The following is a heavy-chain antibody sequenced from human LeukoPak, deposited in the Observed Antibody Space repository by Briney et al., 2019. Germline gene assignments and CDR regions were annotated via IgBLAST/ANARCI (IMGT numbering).Heavy chain of an antibody. CDR2: IYHSGST. CDR1: GYSISSGYY. CDR3: ARELRDSGWEYYYYYYMDV. V-gene: IGHV4-38-2*02. D-gene: IGHD6-19*01. Sequence: SETLSLTCAVSGYSISSGYYWGWIRQPPGKGLEWIGSIYHSGSTYYNPSLKSRVTISVDTSKNQFSLKLSSVTAADTAVYYCARELRDSGWEYYYYYYMDVWGKGTTVTVSS. J-gene: IGHJ6*03.